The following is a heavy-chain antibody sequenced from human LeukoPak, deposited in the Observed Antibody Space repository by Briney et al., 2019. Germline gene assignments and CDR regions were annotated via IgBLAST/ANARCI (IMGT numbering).Heavy chain of an antibody. CDR1: GGSFSGYY. J-gene: IGHJ4*02. CDR2: INHSGST. V-gene: IGHV4-34*01. CDR3: ARLVPPGGGDCTGSNCHTVYYFDY. D-gene: IGHD2-15*01. Sequence: PSETLSLTCAVYGGSFSGYYWSWIRQPPGKGLEWLGEINHSGSTNYNPSLKSRVTISVDTSKNQFSLKLSSVAAADTAVYYCARLVPPGGGDCTGSNCHTVYYFDYWGQGTLVTVSS.